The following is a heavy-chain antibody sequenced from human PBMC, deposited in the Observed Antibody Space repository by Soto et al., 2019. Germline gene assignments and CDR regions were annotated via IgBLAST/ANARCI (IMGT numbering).Heavy chain of an antibody. CDR3: ARVNYGNYYYYYGMDV. V-gene: IGHV4-59*01. Sequence: SETLSLTCTVSGGSISNYYWSWIRQPPGKGLEWIGYIYYSGSTNYNPSLKSRVTISVDTSKNQFSLKLNSVTAADTAVYYCARVNYGNYYYYYGMDVWGQGSTVTVSS. J-gene: IGHJ6*02. D-gene: IGHD4-17*01. CDR2: IYYSGST. CDR1: GGSISNYY.